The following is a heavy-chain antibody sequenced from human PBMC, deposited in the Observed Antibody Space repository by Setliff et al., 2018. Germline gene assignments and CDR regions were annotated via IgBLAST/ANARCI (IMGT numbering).Heavy chain of an antibody. CDR3: ARELRSPFWHLDF. CDR1: GYTLSRHY. J-gene: IGHJ4*02. CDR2: LIPILGKT. Sequence: GASVKVSCKATGYTLSRHYMHWVRQAPGQGLEWMGRLIPILGKTNYAESCQGRVLITADRSANTVQMQVSSLRSEDTAVYYCARELRSPFWHLDFWGQGTLVTVSS. D-gene: IGHD3-16*01. V-gene: IGHV1-46*01.